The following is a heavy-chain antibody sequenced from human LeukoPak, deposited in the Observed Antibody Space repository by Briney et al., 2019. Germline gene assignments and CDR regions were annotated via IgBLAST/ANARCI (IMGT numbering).Heavy chain of an antibody. Sequence: ASVTVSCKASGYTFTSYDINWVRQAPGQGLEWMGWMNPNSGNTGYAQKFQGRVTITRNTSISTAYMELSSLRSEDTAVYYCARYSSSWHRDFDYWGQGTLVTVSS. CDR3: ARYSSSWHRDFDY. V-gene: IGHV1-8*03. D-gene: IGHD6-13*01. J-gene: IGHJ4*02. CDR1: GYTFTSYD. CDR2: MNPNSGNT.